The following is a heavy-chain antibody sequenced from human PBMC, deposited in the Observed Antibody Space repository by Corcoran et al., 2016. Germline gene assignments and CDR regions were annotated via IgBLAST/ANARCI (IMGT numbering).Heavy chain of an antibody. CDR1: GGSFSGYY. CDR3: ARGVRGVVVPAATGMDV. J-gene: IGHJ6*02. D-gene: IGHD2-2*01. CDR2: INHSGST. Sequence: QVQLQQWGAGLLKPSETLSLTCAVYGGSFSGYYWSWIRQPPGKGLEWIGEINHSGSTNYNPSLKSRVTISVDTSKNQFSLKLSSVTAADTAVYYCARGVRGVVVPAATGMDVWGQGTTVTVSS. V-gene: IGHV4-34*01.